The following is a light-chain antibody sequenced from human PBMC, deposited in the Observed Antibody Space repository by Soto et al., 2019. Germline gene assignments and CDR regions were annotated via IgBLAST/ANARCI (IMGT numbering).Light chain of an antibody. CDR1: SSDVGGYNY. V-gene: IGLV2-8*01. Sequence: QSVLTQPPSASGSPGQSVTISCTGTSSDVGGYNYVSWYQQHPGKVPKLMIYEVTKRPSGVPDRFSGSKSGNTASLTVSGLQAEDEADYYCSSYAGSNILVFGGGTKLTAL. CDR3: SSYAGSNILV. J-gene: IGLJ2*01. CDR2: EVT.